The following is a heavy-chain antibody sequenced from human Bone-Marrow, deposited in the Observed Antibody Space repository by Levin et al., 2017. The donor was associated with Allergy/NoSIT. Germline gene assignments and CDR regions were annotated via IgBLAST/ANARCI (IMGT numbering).Heavy chain of an antibody. D-gene: IGHD4-17*01. CDR3: ARGSKGGDDYDDYFDL. J-gene: IGHJ4*02. Sequence: GESLKISCAASGFTFSVYSMNWVRQAPGRGLQWFSYISSGSGAIYYADSVKGRFTISRDNARNSLYLQMNSLRDEDTGVYYCARGSKGGDDYDDYFDLWGQGTLVTVSS. CDR2: ISSGSGAI. V-gene: IGHV3-48*02. CDR1: GFTFSVYS.